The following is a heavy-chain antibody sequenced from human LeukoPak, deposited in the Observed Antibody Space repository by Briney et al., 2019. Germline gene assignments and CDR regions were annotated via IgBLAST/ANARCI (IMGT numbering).Heavy chain of an antibody. V-gene: IGHV4-59*01. J-gene: IGHJ3*02. CDR1: GGSISSYY. D-gene: IGHD3-9*01. Sequence: PSEPLSLTCTVSGGSISSYYWSWVRQPPGKGLEWIGYIYYSGSTNYNPSLKSRVTISVDTSKNQFSLKLSSVTAADTAVYYCARSPFDNAFDIWGQGTMVTVSS. CDR2: IYYSGST. CDR3: ARSPFDNAFDI.